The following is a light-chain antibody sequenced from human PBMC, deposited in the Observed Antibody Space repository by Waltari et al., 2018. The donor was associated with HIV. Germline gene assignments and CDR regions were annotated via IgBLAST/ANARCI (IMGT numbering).Light chain of an antibody. Sequence: QSVLTQPPSVSAAPGQKVTISCSGSSSNIGNNYVSWYQQLPGTAPKLLIYDNKKRPSGIPDRFSGSKSGTSATLGITGLQTGDEADYYCGTWDSSLSAGVFGGGTKLTV. V-gene: IGLV1-51*01. CDR3: GTWDSSLSAGV. CDR1: SSNIGNNY. CDR2: DNK. J-gene: IGLJ2*01.